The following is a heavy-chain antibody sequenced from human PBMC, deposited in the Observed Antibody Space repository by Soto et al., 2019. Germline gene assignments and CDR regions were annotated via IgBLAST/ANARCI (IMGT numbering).Heavy chain of an antibody. Sequence: GGSLRLSCAASGFTFSSYAMSWVRQVPGKGLEWVSAISGSGGSTYYADSVKGRFTISRDNSKNTLYLQMNSLRAEDTAVYYCATSRQQLVLFYFDYWGQGTLVTVSS. D-gene: IGHD6-13*01. CDR3: ATSRQQLVLFYFDY. CDR2: ISGSGGST. V-gene: IGHV3-23*01. CDR1: GFTFSSYA. J-gene: IGHJ4*02.